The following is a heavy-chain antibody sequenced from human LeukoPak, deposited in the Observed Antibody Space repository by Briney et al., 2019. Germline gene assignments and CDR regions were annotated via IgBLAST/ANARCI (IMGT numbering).Heavy chain of an antibody. J-gene: IGHJ4*02. V-gene: IGHV4-59*12. Sequence: SETLSLTCTVSGGSISSYYWSWIRQPPGKGLQWIGYIYYSGSTNYNPSLNSRVTISIDTSKNQFSLKLSSVTAADTAVYYCARGGYYYDSSGDRSFSDYWGQGTLVTVSS. CDR1: GGSISSYY. CDR2: IYYSGST. CDR3: ARGGYYYDSSGDRSFSDY. D-gene: IGHD3-22*01.